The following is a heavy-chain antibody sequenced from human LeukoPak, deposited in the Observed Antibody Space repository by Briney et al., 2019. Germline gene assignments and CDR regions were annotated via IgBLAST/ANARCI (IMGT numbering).Heavy chain of an antibody. CDR2: IKEDGSEK. CDR3: ARDLVFEGIAVAGSD. D-gene: IGHD6-13*01. V-gene: IGHV3-7*01. Sequence: GGSLRISCAASGFTFSSYAMSWVRQAPGKGLEWVANIKEDGSEKYYVDSVKGRFTISRDNAKNSLYLQMNSVRAEDTAVYYCARDLVFEGIAVAGSDWGQGTLVTVSS. CDR1: GFTFSSYA. J-gene: IGHJ4*02.